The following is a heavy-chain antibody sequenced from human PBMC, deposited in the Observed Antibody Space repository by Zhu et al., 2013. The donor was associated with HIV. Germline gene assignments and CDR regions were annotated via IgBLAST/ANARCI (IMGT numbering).Heavy chain of an antibody. V-gene: IGHV1-2*02. D-gene: IGHD6-19*01. Sequence: QVQLVQPGAEVKKPGASVKVSCKASGYTFTGSYVHWVRQAPAQGLEWMGWINCNSGATNFAQKFQGRVTLTRDMAINTVYMELSSLRSDDTAVYYCAPGRGQWPLYYAMDIWGQGTTVSVSS. CDR1: GYTFTGSY. CDR3: APGRGQWPLYYAMDI. J-gene: IGHJ6*02. CDR2: INCNSGAT.